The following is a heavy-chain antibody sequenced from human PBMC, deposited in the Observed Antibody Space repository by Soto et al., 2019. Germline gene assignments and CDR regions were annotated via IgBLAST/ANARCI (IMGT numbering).Heavy chain of an antibody. CDR2: IIPIFGTA. CDR1: GGTFSSYA. Sequence: GASVKVSCKASGGTFSSYAISWVRQAPGQGLEWMGGIIPIFGTANYAQKFQGRVTITADESTSTAYMELSSLRSEDTAVYYCARLMVYAITNYHGMDVWGQGTTVTV. V-gene: IGHV1-69*13. CDR3: ARLMVYAITNYHGMDV. D-gene: IGHD2-8*01. J-gene: IGHJ6*02.